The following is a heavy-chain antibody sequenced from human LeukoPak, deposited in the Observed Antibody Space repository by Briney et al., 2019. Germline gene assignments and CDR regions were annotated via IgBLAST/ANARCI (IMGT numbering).Heavy chain of an antibody. CDR1: GYTFTSNY. CDR2: INTSGGTT. J-gene: IGHJ3*02. V-gene: IGHV1-46*01. Sequence: ASVKVSCKASGYTFTSNYMHWVRQAPGQGLEWMGIINTSGGTTSYAQKFQERVTITRDMSTSTAYMELSSLRSEDTAVYYCAAGASRGYDSSGYVAFDIWGQGTMVTVSS. D-gene: IGHD3-22*01. CDR3: AAGASRGYDSSGYVAFDI.